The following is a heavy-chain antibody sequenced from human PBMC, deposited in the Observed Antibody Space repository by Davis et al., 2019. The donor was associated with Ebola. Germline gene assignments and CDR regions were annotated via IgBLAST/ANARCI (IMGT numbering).Heavy chain of an antibody. CDR3: ARGLGYSSSWYGSWFDP. CDR2: INHSGST. V-gene: IGHV4-34*01. Sequence: PSETLSLTCAVYGGSFSGYYWSWIRQPPGKGLEWIGEINHSGSTNYNPSLKSRVNISVDKSKNQFSLKLSSVTAADTAVYYCARGLGYSSSWYGSWFDPWGQGTLVTVSS. J-gene: IGHJ5*02. CDR1: GGSFSGYY. D-gene: IGHD6-13*01.